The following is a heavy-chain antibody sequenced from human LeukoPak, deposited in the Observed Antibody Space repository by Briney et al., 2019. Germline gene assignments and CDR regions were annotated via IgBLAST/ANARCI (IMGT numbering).Heavy chain of an antibody. CDR3: AREVDIVVVTAHAFDI. V-gene: IGHV3-9*01. CDR1: GFTFDDYA. D-gene: IGHD2-21*02. Sequence: SLRLSCAASGFTFDDYAMHWVRQAPGKGLEWVSGISWNSGSIGYADSVKGRFTISRDNAKNSLYLQMNSLRAEDTAVYYCAREVDIVVVTAHAFDIWGQGTMVTVSS. CDR2: ISWNSGSI. J-gene: IGHJ3*02.